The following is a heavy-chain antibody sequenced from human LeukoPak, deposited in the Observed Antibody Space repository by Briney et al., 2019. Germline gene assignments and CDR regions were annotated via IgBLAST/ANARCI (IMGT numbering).Heavy chain of an antibody. J-gene: IGHJ4*02. CDR1: GGTFSSYA. V-gene: IGHV1-69*04. CDR3: ARDRDYGDYVTSPFDY. Sequence: SVTVSCTASGGTFSSYAISWVRQAPGQGLEWMGRIIPILGIANYAQKFQGRVTITADKSTSTAYMELSSLRPEDTAVYYCARDRDYGDYVTSPFDYWGQGTLVTVSS. D-gene: IGHD4-17*01. CDR2: IIPILGIA.